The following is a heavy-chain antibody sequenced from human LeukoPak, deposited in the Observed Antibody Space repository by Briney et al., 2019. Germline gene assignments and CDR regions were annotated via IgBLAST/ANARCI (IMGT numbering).Heavy chain of an antibody. J-gene: IGHJ4*02. D-gene: IGHD3-16*02. V-gene: IGHV1-69*13. CDR1: DYTFTNYG. Sequence: GASVKVSCKASDYTFTNYGITWVRQAPGQGLEWMGGIIPIFGTANYAQKFQGRVTITADESTSTAYMELSSLRSEDTAVYYCARSAWGSYRYPPDYWGQGTLVTVSS. CDR3: ARSAWGSYRYPPDY. CDR2: IIPIFGTA.